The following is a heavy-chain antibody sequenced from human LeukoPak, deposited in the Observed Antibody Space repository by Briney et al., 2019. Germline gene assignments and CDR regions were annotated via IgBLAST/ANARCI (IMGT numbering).Heavy chain of an antibody. D-gene: IGHD6-19*01. CDR2: ISYDGSNK. CDR1: ECTLRSEG. Sequence: GGSHRGYPQAEECTLRSEGRYRLRQAPGKGLEWVAVISYDGSNKYYADSVKGRFTISRDNSKNTLYLQMNSLRAEDTAVYYCARGSGWYVNYWGQGTLVTVSS. J-gene: IGHJ4*02. CDR3: ARGSGWYVNY. V-gene: IGHV3-30*03.